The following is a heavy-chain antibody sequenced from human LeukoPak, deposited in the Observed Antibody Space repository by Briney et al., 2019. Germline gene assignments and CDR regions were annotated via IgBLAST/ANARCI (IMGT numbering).Heavy chain of an antibody. V-gene: IGHV4-59*08. D-gene: IGHD3-3*01. J-gene: IGHJ5*02. Sequence: PSETLSLTCTVSGGSISSYYWSWIRQPPGKGLEWIGYIYYSGSTNYNPSLKSRVTISVDTSKNQFSLKLSSVTAADTAVYYCATLNIGAYNWFAPWGQGMLVTVSS. CDR3: ATLNIGAYNWFAP. CDR1: GGSISSYY. CDR2: IYYSGST.